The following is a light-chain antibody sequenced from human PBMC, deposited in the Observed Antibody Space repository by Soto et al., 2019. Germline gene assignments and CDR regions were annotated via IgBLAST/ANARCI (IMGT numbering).Light chain of an antibody. CDR3: QQRET. CDR2: ATS. J-gene: IGKJ3*01. Sequence: DIQMTQSPSSLSASVGDRVTITCRASQAIHSYLHWYQQKPGKAPNLLIFATSTLQSGVPSRFSGSGSGTEFTLTISSLQPEDFATYYCQQRETFGPGTKVDIK. V-gene: IGKV1-39*01. CDR1: QAIHSY.